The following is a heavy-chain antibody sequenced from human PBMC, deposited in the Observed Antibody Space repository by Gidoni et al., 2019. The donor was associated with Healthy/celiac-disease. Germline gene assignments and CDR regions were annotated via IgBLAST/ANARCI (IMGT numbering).Heavy chain of an antibody. CDR1: GGSFSGYY. D-gene: IGHD3-22*01. CDR2: INHSGST. CDR3: ARTGVSSRFMVGYHGGGQYYFDY. J-gene: IGHJ4*02. V-gene: IGHV4-34*01. Sequence: QVQLQQWGAGLLKPSETLSLTCAVYGGSFSGYYWSWIRQPPGKGLEWIGEINHSGSTNYNPSLKSRVTISVDTSKNQFSLKLSSVTAADTAVYYCARTGVSSRFMVGYHGGGQYYFDYWGQGTLVTVSS.